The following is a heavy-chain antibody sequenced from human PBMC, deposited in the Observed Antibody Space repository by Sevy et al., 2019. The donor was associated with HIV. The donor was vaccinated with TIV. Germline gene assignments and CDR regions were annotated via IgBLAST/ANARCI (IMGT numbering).Heavy chain of an antibody. D-gene: IGHD2-15*01. Sequence: GESLKISCKGSGYSFTSYWIGWVRQMPGKGLELMGIIYPGDSDTRYSPSFQGQVTISADKSISTAYLQWSSLKASDTAMYYCARHWPGEDIVVEVAALAFDMWGQGTMVTVSS. V-gene: IGHV5-51*01. CDR2: IYPGDSDT. CDR3: ARHWPGEDIVVEVAALAFDM. J-gene: IGHJ3*02. CDR1: GYSFTSYW.